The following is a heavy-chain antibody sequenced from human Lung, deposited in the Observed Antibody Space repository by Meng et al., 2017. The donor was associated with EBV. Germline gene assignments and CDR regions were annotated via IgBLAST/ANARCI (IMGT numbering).Heavy chain of an antibody. CDR2: IYYTGST. Sequence: QVHLQESVPALVEPSETLSLTCTVSGGSISSSNWWSWVRQPPGKGLEWIGEIYYTGSTHYNPSLNSRVTISMDKSKNQFSLRLSSVTAADTAVYYCARISLSYYFDYSGFPNDYWGQGTLVTVSS. CDR1: GGSISSSNW. V-gene: IGHV4-4*02. CDR3: ARISLSYYFDYSGFPNDY. J-gene: IGHJ4*02. D-gene: IGHD4-23*01.